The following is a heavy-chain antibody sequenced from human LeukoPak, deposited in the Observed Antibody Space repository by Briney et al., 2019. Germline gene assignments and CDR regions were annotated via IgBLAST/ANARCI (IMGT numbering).Heavy chain of an antibody. Sequence: GGSLRLSCAASGFTFGSYWMSWVRQAPGKGLEWVANIKQDGSEKYYVDSVKGRLTISRDNAKNSLYLQMNSLRAEDTAVYYCARDAFVVVPAAIPYYFDYWGQGTLVTVSS. D-gene: IGHD2-2*02. CDR1: GFTFGSYW. CDR2: IKQDGSEK. V-gene: IGHV3-7*01. J-gene: IGHJ4*02. CDR3: ARDAFVVVPAAIPYYFDY.